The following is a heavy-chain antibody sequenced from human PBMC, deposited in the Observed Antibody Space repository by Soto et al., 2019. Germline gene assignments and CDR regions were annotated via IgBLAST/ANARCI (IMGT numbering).Heavy chain of an antibody. V-gene: IGHV3-23*01. D-gene: IGHD2-2*01. CDR1: GFTFSRYG. J-gene: IGHJ4*02. CDR2: ISGSGSTT. CDR3: AKGQGEYQVLAKYYFDN. Sequence: GGSLRLSCAASGFTFSRYGMNWVRQAPGRGLEWVSAISGSGSTTYYADSVKGRFTISRDNSKHTLYLQMNSLRAEDSALYYCAKGQGEYQVLAKYYFDNWGQGTLVTVSS.